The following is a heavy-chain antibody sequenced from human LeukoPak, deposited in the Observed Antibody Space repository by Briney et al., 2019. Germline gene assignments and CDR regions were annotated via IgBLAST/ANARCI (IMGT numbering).Heavy chain of an antibody. Sequence: ASVKVSCKASGYTFTSYYMHWVRQAPGQGLEWMGIINPSGGSTSYAQKFQGRVTMTRDTSTSTVYMELSSLRSEDTAVYYCARDLANDSSGYDYYYYYGMDVWGQGTTVTVSS. CDR2: INPSGGST. D-gene: IGHD3-22*01. V-gene: IGHV1-46*01. CDR1: GYTFTSYY. J-gene: IGHJ6*02. CDR3: ARDLANDSSGYDYYYYYGMDV.